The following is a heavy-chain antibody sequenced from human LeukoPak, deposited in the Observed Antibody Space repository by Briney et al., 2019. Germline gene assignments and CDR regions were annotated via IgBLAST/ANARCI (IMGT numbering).Heavy chain of an antibody. V-gene: IGHV1-69*04. CDR2: FIPILGNA. Sequence: QAPGQGXXXXXWFIPILGNANYQQKFQGRVTITADKYKSTAYMELSSLRSEDTAVYYCARDPRGPKEYYMNVWGKGTTVTVSS. CDR3: ARDPRGPKEYYMNV. J-gene: IGHJ6*03.